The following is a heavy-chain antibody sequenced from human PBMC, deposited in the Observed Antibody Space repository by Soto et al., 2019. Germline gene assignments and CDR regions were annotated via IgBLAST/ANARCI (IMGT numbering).Heavy chain of an antibody. CDR1: GYTFTGYY. CDR2: INPNSGGT. CDR3: ARESPAATTGIMAYFDY. V-gene: IGHV1-2*04. J-gene: IGHJ4*02. D-gene: IGHD4-17*01. Sequence: ASVKVSCKASGYTFTGYYMHWVRQAPGQGLEWMGWINPNSGGTNYAQKFQGWVTMTRDTSISTAYMELSRLRSDDTAVYYCARESPAATTGIMAYFDYWGQGTLVTVSS.